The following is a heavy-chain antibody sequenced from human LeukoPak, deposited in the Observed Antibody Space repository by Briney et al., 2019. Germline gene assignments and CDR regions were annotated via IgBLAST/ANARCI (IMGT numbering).Heavy chain of an antibody. D-gene: IGHD1-26*01. CDR1: RFSFSSYW. V-gene: IGHV3-7*01. CDR2: IKHDGSEK. J-gene: IGHJ4*02. CDR3: ARALGRATFFFDY. Sequence: GGSLRLSCAASRFSFSSYWMSWVRQPPGKGLEWVANIKHDGSEKYYVDSVKGRFTISRDNAKNSLYLQMNSLRAEDTAVYYCARALGRATFFFDYWGQGTLVTVSS.